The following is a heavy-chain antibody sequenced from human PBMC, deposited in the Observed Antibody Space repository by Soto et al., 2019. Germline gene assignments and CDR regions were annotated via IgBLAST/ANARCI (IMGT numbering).Heavy chain of an antibody. Sequence: QVQLQQWGTGLLKPSETLSLTCAVYGGSFSGYYWSWIRQPPGKGLEWIGEINHSGSTNYNPSLKSRVTISVDTSKNQFSLKLSSVNAADTAVYYCARDFWQQLVGVTYYAMDVWGQGTTVTVSS. D-gene: IGHD6-13*01. CDR1: GGSFSGYY. CDR3: ARDFWQQLVGVTYYAMDV. CDR2: INHSGST. J-gene: IGHJ6*02. V-gene: IGHV4-34*01.